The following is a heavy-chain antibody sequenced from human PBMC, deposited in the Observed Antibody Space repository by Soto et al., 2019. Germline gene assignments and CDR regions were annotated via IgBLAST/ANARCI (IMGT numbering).Heavy chain of an antibody. CDR3: AKGHVQMDV. CDR2: ISSGGGST. Sequence: GGSLRLSCAASGLTFRSYPMTWVRQSPGKGLEWVAAISSGGGSTYHADSAKGRFTISRDNSKNTLYLQMNSLRVEDTAVYYCAKGHVQMDVWGQGTTVTVSS. V-gene: IGHV3-23*01. CDR1: GLTFRSYP. J-gene: IGHJ6*02.